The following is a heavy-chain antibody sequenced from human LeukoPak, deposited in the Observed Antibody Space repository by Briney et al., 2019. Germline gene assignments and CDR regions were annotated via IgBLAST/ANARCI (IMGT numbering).Heavy chain of an antibody. CDR2: IKSDGGTT. CDR3: TTDLGDYGDYVRC. J-gene: IGHJ4*02. V-gene: IGHV3-15*01. CDR1: GLTFSSYS. D-gene: IGHD4-17*01. Sequence: GGSLRLSCAASGLTFSSYSMNWVRQAPGKGLEWIGRIKSDGGTTDYAAPVKGRFTISRDNSKNTLYLQMNSLKAEDTAVYYCTTDLGDYGDYVRCWGQGILVTVSS.